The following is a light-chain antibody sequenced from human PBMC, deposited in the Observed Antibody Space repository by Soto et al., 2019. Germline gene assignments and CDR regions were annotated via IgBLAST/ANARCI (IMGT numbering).Light chain of an antibody. V-gene: IGLV1-40*01. Sequence: QSVLTQPASVSGSPGQSITVSCTGSSGDIGYDVHWYQQLPGTAPKLLIYGNSNRPSGVPDRFSGSKSGTSASLAITGLQAEDEADYYCQSYDSSLKVFGTGTKVTV. CDR3: QSYDSSLKV. CDR1: SGDIGYD. J-gene: IGLJ1*01. CDR2: GNS.